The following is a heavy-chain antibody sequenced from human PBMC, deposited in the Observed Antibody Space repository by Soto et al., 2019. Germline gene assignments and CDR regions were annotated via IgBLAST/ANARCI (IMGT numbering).Heavy chain of an antibody. CDR3: ARRRIQLWTFDY. Sequence: SETLSLTCAVYGGSFSGYDWSWIRQPPGKGLEWIGEINHSGSTNYNPSLKSRVTISVDTSKNQFSLKLSSVTAADTAVYYCARRRIQLWTFDYWGQGTLVTVSS. J-gene: IGHJ4*02. CDR1: GGSFSGYD. V-gene: IGHV4-34*01. CDR2: INHSGST. D-gene: IGHD5-18*01.